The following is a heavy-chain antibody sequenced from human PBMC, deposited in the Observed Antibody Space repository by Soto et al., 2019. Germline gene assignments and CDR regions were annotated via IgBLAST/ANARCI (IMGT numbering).Heavy chain of an antibody. CDR1: GGTFSSYA. CDR2: IIPIFGTA. CDR3: ARTSITIFGVVIITEYYFDY. Sequence: QVQLVQSGAEVKKPGSSVKVSCKASGGTFSSYAISWVRQAPGQGLEWMGGIIPIFGTANYAQKFQGRVTITADESTSTAYMELSSLRSGDTAVYYCARTSITIFGVVIITEYYFDYWGQGTLVTVSS. J-gene: IGHJ4*02. V-gene: IGHV1-69*01. D-gene: IGHD3-3*01.